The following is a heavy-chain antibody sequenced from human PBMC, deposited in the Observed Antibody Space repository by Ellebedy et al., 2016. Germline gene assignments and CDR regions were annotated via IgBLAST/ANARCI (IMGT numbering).Heavy chain of an antibody. Sequence: ASVKVSCKASGYTFTSYDINWVRQATGQRLEWMGRINAGNGDTKYSQKFQGRVTITRDTSASTAYMELSSLRSEDTAVYYCARERVTGYFDYWGQGTLVTVSS. D-gene: IGHD1-14*01. CDR1: GYTFTSYD. V-gene: IGHV1-3*01. J-gene: IGHJ4*02. CDR3: ARERVTGYFDY. CDR2: INAGNGDT.